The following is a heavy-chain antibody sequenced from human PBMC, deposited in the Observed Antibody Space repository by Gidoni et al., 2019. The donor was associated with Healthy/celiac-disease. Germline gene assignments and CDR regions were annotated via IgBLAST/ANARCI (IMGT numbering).Heavy chain of an antibody. Sequence: QVQLVESGGGVVQPGRSRSRSCAASGSTFSSYGMHWVRQAPGKGLEWVAVIWYDGSNKYYADSVKGRFTISRDNSKNTLYLQMNSLRAEDTAVYYCAREYRRSGSTFDYWGQGTLVTVSS. CDR2: IWYDGSNK. D-gene: IGHD6-19*01. V-gene: IGHV3-33*01. J-gene: IGHJ4*02. CDR3: AREYRRSGSTFDY. CDR1: GSTFSSYG.